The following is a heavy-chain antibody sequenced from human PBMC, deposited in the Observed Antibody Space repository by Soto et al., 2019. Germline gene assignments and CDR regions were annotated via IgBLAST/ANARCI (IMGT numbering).Heavy chain of an antibody. CDR2: IIPILGIA. V-gene: IGHV1-69*08. D-gene: IGHD2-2*03. Sequence: QVQLVQSGAEVKKPGSSVKVSCKASGGTFSSYTISWVRQAPGQGLEWMGRIIPILGIANYAQKFQGRVTSAAAKARSTAYMGPSSLRPEDTAVYYCAREAAGYCSSTGCYHSHYSYGMDVWGQGTTVTVSS. CDR3: AREAAGYCSSTGCYHSHYSYGMDV. J-gene: IGHJ6*02. CDR1: GGTFSSYT.